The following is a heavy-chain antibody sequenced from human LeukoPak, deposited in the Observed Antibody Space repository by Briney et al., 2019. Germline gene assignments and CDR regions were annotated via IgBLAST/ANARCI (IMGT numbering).Heavy chain of an antibody. J-gene: IGHJ5*02. Sequence: SETLSLTCTVSGGSISSYYWSWIRQPAGKRREWIWRIYTSGSTNYNPSLKSRVTMSVDTSKNQFSLKLSSQTSADTAVYYCAKKVGATFWFDPGGQGTLVTVSS. CDR3: AKKVGATFWFDP. D-gene: IGHD1-26*01. V-gene: IGHV4-4*07. CDR2: IYTSGST. CDR1: GGSISSYY.